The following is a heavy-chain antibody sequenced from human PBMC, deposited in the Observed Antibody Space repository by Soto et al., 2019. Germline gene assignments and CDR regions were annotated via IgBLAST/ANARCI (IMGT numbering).Heavy chain of an antibody. Sequence: QVQLVQSGAEVKKPGASVKLSCRTSGYTFTHYYIHWVRQAPGQGLEWLAIINPASGSTNYAQDFEGRVSLTMDTSTTTVYMELSGLRAEDTAIFSCARDLAAGDRCGQGTLVSVSS. J-gene: IGHJ5*02. D-gene: IGHD6-13*01. CDR2: INPASGST. CDR3: ARDLAAGDR. V-gene: IGHV1-46*01. CDR1: GYTFTHYY.